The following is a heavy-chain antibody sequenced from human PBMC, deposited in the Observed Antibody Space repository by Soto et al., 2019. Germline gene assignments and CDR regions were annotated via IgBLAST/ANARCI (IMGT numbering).Heavy chain of an antibody. Sequence: GGSLRLSCAASGFTFDDYAMHWVRQAPGKGLEWVSGISWNSGSIGYADSVKGRFTISRDNAKNSLYLQMNSLRAEDTALYYCAKDAVAGTHYYYGMDVWGQGTTVTVSS. CDR1: GFTFDDYA. CDR3: AKDAVAGTHYYYGMDV. D-gene: IGHD6-19*01. CDR2: ISWNSGSI. V-gene: IGHV3-9*01. J-gene: IGHJ6*02.